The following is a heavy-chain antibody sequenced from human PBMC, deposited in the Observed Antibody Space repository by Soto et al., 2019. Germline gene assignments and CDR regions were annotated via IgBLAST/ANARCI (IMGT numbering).Heavy chain of an antibody. J-gene: IGHJ2*01. D-gene: IGHD3-16*01. CDR2: ISYDGSNK. CDR3: ARAANYDYWYFDL. CDR1: GFTFSSYA. Sequence: QVQLVESGGGVVQPGRSLRLSCAASGFTFSSYAMHWVRQAPGKGLEWVAVISYDGSNKYYAHSVKGRFTISRDNSKNTLYLQMNSLRAEDTAVYYCARAANYDYWYFDLWGRGTLVTVSS. V-gene: IGHV3-30-3*01.